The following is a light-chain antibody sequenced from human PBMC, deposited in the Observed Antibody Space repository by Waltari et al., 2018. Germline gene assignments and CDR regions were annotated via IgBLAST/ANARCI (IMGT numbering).Light chain of an antibody. CDR1: SRDVGGYDD. CDR3: CSYAGSYTHVV. CDR2: DVT. Sequence: QSALTQPRSVSGSPGQSVTISCTGTSRDVGGYDDVSWYQHHPGKAPKLMICDVTKRPSGVPDRFSGSKSGNTASLTISGLQAEDEADYYCCSYAGSYTHVVFGGGTKLTVL. V-gene: IGLV2-11*01. J-gene: IGLJ2*01.